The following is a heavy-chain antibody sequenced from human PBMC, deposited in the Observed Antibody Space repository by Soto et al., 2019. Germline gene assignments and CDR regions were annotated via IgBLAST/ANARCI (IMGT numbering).Heavy chain of an antibody. CDR2: IYYSGST. CDR1: GGSISSYY. V-gene: IGHV4-59*01. CDR3: ARSGGSLDF. D-gene: IGHD2-15*01. J-gene: IGHJ4*02. Sequence: ETLSLTCTVSGGSISSYYWSWIRQPPGKALEWIGYIYYSGSTNYNPSLKSRVTISVDTSKNQFSLKLNSVTAADTAVYYCARSGGSLDFWGQGTLLTVSS.